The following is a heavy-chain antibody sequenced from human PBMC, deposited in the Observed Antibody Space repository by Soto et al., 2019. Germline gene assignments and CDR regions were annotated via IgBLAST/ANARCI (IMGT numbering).Heavy chain of an antibody. D-gene: IGHD2-2*02. CDR1: VYTFANYG. Sequence: XSVKISCKASVYTFANYGISWVRQAPGQGLEWMGWISAYNGNTNYAQKLQGRVTMTTDTSTSTAYMELRSLRSDDTAVYYCARVAEYCSSTSCYTVGDYYHYGMDAWGQGSTVTVSS. CDR2: ISAYNGNT. J-gene: IGHJ6*02. V-gene: IGHV1-18*04. CDR3: ARVAEYCSSTSCYTVGDYYHYGMDA.